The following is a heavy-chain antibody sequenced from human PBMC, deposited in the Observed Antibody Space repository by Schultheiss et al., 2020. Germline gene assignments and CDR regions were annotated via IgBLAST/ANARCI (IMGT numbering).Heavy chain of an antibody. J-gene: IGHJ3*02. CDR3: ARDLGLRTAFDI. V-gene: IGHV3-48*03. CDR2: ISSSGSTI. D-gene: IGHD3-16*01. Sequence: WGSLRLACAASGFTFSSYEMNWVRQAPGKGLEWVSYISSSGSTIYYADSVKGRFTISRDNAKNSLYLQMNSLRAEDTAVYYCARDLGLRTAFDIWGQGTMVTVAS. CDR1: GFTFSSYE.